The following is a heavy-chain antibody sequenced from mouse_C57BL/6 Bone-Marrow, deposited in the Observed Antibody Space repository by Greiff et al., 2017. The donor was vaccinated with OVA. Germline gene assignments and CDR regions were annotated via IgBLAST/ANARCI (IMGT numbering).Heavy chain of an antibody. Sequence: QVQLQQSGAELVKPGASVKLSCKASGYTFTSYWMHWVKQRPGQGLEWIGMIHPNSGSTNYNEKFKSKATLTVDKSSSTAYMQLSSLTSEDSAVYYCAKAYDYDVNWYFDVWGTGTTVTVSS. D-gene: IGHD2-4*01. CDR3: AKAYDYDVNWYFDV. J-gene: IGHJ1*03. V-gene: IGHV1-64*01. CDR2: IHPNSGST. CDR1: GYTFTSYW.